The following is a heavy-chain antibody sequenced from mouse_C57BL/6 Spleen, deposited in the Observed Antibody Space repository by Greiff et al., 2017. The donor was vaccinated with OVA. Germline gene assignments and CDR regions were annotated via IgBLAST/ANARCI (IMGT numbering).Heavy chain of an antibody. CDR3: ARDSPGYYAMDY. V-gene: IGHV2-2*01. D-gene: IGHD3-2*01. Sequence: QVQLKESGPGLVQPSQSLSITCTVSGFSLTSYGVHWVRQSPGKGLEWLGVIWSGGSTDYNAAFISRLGISKDNSKSQVFFKMNSLQADDTAIYYCARDSPGYYAMDYWGQGTSVTVSS. J-gene: IGHJ4*01. CDR1: GFSLTSYG. CDR2: IWSGGST.